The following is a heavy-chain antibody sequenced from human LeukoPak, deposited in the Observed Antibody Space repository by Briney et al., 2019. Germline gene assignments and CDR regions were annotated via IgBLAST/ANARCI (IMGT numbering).Heavy chain of an antibody. D-gene: IGHD2-15*01. J-gene: IGHJ3*02. CDR1: GGSISSSSYY. V-gene: IGHV4-39*07. Sequence: KPSETLSLTCTVSGGSISSSSYYWGWIRQPPGKGLEWIGSFYYSGSTYYNPSLKSRGTISVDTSKNQFSLKLSSVTAADTAVYYCAGPQGIDLGGAFDIWGQGTMVTVSS. CDR2: FYYSGST. CDR3: AGPQGIDLGGAFDI.